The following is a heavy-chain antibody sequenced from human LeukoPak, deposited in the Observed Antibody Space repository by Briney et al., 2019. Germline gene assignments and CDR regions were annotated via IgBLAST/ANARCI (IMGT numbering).Heavy chain of an antibody. V-gene: IGHV3-30*18. CDR3: AKGGYFDY. CDR2: ISYDGSNK. Sequence: GGSLRLSCAASGFTFSSYGMHWVRQAPGKGLEWVAVISYDGSNKYYADSVKGRFTISRDNSKNTLYLQMNSLRAEDTAVYYCAKGGYFDYWGQGNLVTVSS. J-gene: IGHJ4*02. CDR1: GFTFSSYG.